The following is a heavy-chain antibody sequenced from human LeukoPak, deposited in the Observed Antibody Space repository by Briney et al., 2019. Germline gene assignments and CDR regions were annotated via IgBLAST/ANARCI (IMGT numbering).Heavy chain of an antibody. Sequence: PGGSLRLSCAASGFTFSSYSMNWVRQAPGKGLEWVSVISGSGGTTYYADSVKGRFTISRDNSKNTLYLQMNSLRAEDTAVYYCAKVGLERPKNYYYMDVWGKGTTVTVSS. J-gene: IGHJ6*03. CDR1: GFTFSSYS. CDR3: AKVGLERPKNYYYMDV. CDR2: ISGSGGTT. D-gene: IGHD1-1*01. V-gene: IGHV3-23*01.